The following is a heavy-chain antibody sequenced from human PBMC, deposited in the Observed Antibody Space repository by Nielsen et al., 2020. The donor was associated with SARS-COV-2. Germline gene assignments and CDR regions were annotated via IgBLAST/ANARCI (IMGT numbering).Heavy chain of an antibody. Sequence: LSCADSGFSFSRCWMHWVRQAPGKGLVRLSRINSDGSSTSYADSVKGRFTISRDNAKNTLYLQMNSLRAEDTAVYYCARDLYYDSSCFDYWGQGTLVTVSS. CDR1: GFSFSRCW. CDR3: ARDLYYDSSCFDY. D-gene: IGHD3-22*01. J-gene: IGHJ4*02. CDR2: INSDGSST. V-gene: IGHV3-74*01.